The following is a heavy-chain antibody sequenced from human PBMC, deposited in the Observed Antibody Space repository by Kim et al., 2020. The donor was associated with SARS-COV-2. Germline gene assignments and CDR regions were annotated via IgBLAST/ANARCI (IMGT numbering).Heavy chain of an antibody. CDR2: ISSSSSYI. CDR3: ARDLFLSYSHFPPQYYYYGMDV. J-gene: IGHJ6*02. V-gene: IGHV3-21*01. D-gene: IGHD5-18*01. CDR1: GFTFSSYS. Sequence: GGSLRLSCAASGFTFSSYSMNWVRQAPGKGLEWVSSISSSSSYIYYADSVKGRFTISRDNAKNSLYLQMNSLRAEDTAVYYCARDLFLSYSHFPPQYYYYGMDVWGQGTTVTVSS.